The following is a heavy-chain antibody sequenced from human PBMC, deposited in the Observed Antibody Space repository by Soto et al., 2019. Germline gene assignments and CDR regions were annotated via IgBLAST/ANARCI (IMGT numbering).Heavy chain of an antibody. J-gene: IGHJ3*02. CDR2: ISGSGGST. CDR3: AKGPPGIAVAYPSGDI. V-gene: IGHV3-23*01. CDR1: GFTFSSYA. Sequence: GGSLRLSCAASGFTFSSYAMSWVRQAPGKGLEWVSAISGSGGSTYYADSVKGRFTISRDNSKNTLYLQMNSLRAEDTAVYYCAKGPPGIAVAYPSGDIWGQGTMVTVSS. D-gene: IGHD6-19*01.